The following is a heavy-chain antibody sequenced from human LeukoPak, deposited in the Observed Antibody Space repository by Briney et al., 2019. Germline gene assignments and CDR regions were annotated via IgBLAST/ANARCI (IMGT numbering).Heavy chain of an antibody. J-gene: IGHJ5*02. CDR1: GYTFTGYY. CDR3: ARDRGYYGSGSYNWFDP. CDR2: INPNSGGT. Sequence: ASVKVSCKASGYTFTGYYMHWVRQAPGQGLEWMGWINPNSGGTNYAQKFQGRVTMTRDTSISTAYMELSRLRSDDTAVYYCARDRGYYGSGSYNWFDPWAREPWSPSPQ. V-gene: IGHV1-2*02. D-gene: IGHD3-10*01.